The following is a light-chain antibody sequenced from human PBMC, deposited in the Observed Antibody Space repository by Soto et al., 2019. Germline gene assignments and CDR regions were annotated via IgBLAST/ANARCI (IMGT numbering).Light chain of an antibody. J-gene: IGKJ5*01. V-gene: IGKV1-33*01. Sequence: DIQITQSPSSLSASLGDRVTITCQASQDIRFYLNWYQHKTGQAPKLLIYDASQLETGVPSKFSGSGSGTDFTFTINNVQAEDIGTYYCQHYNSLPITFGQGTRLEIK. CDR2: DAS. CDR3: QHYNSLPIT. CDR1: QDIRFY.